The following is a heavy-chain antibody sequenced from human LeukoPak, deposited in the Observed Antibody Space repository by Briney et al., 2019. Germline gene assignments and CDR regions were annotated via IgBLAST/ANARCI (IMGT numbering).Heavy chain of an antibody. V-gene: IGHV4-59*08. CDR2: IYYSGST. CDR1: GSSISSYY. D-gene: IGHD3-3*01. Sequence: SETLSLTCTVSGSSISSYYWSWIRQPPGKGLEWIGYIYYSGSTNHNPSLKSRVTISVDTSKNQSSLKLSSVTAADTAVYYCAGGLTYDFWSGYRSPIDYWGQGTLVTVSS. CDR3: AGGLTYDFWSGYRSPIDY. J-gene: IGHJ4*02.